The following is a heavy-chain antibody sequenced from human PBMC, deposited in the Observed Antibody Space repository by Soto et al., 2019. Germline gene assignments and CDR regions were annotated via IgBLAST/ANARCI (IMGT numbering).Heavy chain of an antibody. D-gene: IGHD2-15*01. CDR2: IYYSGNT. J-gene: IGHJ4*02. CDR3: ARGGDARWSNFDY. V-gene: IGHV4-61*01. CDR1: GASVSSGSHY. Sequence: PSETLSLTCSVSGASVSSGSHYWSWIRQSPGKGLEWIGFIYYSGNTNYNPSLKSRVTISVDTSKNQFSLKLSSATAADTAVYYCARGGDARWSNFDYWGQGALVTVSS.